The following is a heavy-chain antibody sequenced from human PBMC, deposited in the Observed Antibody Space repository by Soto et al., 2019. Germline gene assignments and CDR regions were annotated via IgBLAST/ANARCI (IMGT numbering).Heavy chain of an antibody. V-gene: IGHV2-5*02. CDR2: IYGDDDK. CDR1: GFSLNTNAVG. Sequence: GSGPTLVNPTQTLTLTCTFSGFSLNTNAVGVGWIRQPPGKALEWLALIYGDDDKRYSPYLKSRLTITKDTSKNQVVLTMTNMDPVDTATYYCAHSPRPPTYSTSAYDYWGQGTLVTVSS. J-gene: IGHJ4*02. D-gene: IGHD6-6*01. CDR3: AHSPRPPTYSTSAYDY.